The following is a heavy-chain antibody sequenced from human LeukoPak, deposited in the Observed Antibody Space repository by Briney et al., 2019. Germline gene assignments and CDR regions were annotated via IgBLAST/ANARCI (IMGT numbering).Heavy chain of an antibody. J-gene: IGHJ4*02. CDR2: IRYDGNNK. CDR1: GFTFSSYA. Sequence: GGSLRLSCAASGFTFSSYAMHWVRQAPGKGLEWVAFIRYDGNNKYYAGSVKGRFTISRDNSNNTLYLQMNSLRAEDTAVYYCAKDRQGSQSSGEDYWGQGTLVTVSS. CDR3: AKDRQGSQSSGEDY. D-gene: IGHD7-27*01. V-gene: IGHV3-30*02.